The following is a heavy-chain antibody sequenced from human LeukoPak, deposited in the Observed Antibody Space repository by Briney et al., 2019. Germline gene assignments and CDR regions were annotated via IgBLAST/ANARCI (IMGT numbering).Heavy chain of an antibody. Sequence: PGGSLRLSCAASGFTFSSYSMNWVRQAPGKGREWVSSISSSSSYIYYADSVKGRFTISRDNAKNSLYLQMNSLRAEDTAVYYCARAGYSYPYYFDYWGQGTLVTVSS. CDR2: ISSSSSYI. V-gene: IGHV3-21*01. D-gene: IGHD5-18*01. J-gene: IGHJ4*02. CDR1: GFTFSSYS. CDR3: ARAGYSYPYYFDY.